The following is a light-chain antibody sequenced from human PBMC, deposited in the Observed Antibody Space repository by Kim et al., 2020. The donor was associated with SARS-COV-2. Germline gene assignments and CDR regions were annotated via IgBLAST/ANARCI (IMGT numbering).Light chain of an antibody. CDR3: SAWDSSLSAWV. CDR2: RNN. Sequence: ATLTGPGTSSTVRNEGASWLQQHQGPPPKLLSSRNNNRPAGISERFSASRSGDTASLTITGLQPEDEADYYCSAWDSSLSAWVFGGGTQLTVL. J-gene: IGLJ3*02. V-gene: IGLV10-54*01. CDR1: SSTVRNEG.